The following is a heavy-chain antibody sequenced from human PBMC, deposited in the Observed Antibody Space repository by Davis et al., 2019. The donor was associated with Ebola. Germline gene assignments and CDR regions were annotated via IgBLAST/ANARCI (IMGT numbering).Heavy chain of an antibody. CDR2: IYDQST. V-gene: IGHV3-53*05. CDR1: GFSASSNH. D-gene: IGHD6-19*01. Sequence: SLITSCAASGFSASSNHMSWVRQAPGKGLEWVSVIYDQSTAYADSVRGRFIISRDKSNNTLYLEMNSLRVDDTAVYYCATTQWLREFDNWGQGTLVTVSS. J-gene: IGHJ4*02. CDR3: ATTQWLREFDN.